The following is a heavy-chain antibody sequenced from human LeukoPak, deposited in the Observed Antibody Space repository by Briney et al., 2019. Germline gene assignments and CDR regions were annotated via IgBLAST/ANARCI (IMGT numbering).Heavy chain of an antibody. V-gene: IGHV3-20*04. CDR2: INWNGGST. CDR1: GFIFDDYG. Sequence: GGSLRLSCAASGFIFDDYGMSWVRQAPGKGLEWVSGINWNGGSTGYADSVKGRFTISRDNAKNSLYLQMNSLRAEDMALYYCARAHYSGSFGYWGQGTLVTVSS. J-gene: IGHJ4*02. CDR3: ARAHYSGSFGY. D-gene: IGHD1-26*01.